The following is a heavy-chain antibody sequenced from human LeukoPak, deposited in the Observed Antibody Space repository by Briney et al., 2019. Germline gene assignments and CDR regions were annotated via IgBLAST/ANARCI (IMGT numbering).Heavy chain of an antibody. CDR1: GFTFSSYE. CDR3: ARVHFDYGDYEDAFDI. Sequence: GGSLRLSCAASGFTFSSYEMNWVRQAPGKGLEWVSYISSSGSTIYYADFVKGRFTISRDNAKNSLYLQMNSLRAEDTAVYYCARVHFDYGDYEDAFDIWGQGTMVTVSS. D-gene: IGHD4-17*01. V-gene: IGHV3-48*03. CDR2: ISSSGSTI. J-gene: IGHJ3*02.